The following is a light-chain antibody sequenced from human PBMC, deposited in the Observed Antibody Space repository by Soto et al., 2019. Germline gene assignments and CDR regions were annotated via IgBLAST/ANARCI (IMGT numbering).Light chain of an antibody. CDR1: SSNIGAGSD. J-gene: IGLJ1*01. CDR2: DTY. Sequence: QSVLTQPPSVSGAPGQRVTISCTGSSSNIGAGSDVHWYQQLPGTAPKLLIYDTYNRPSGVPDRFSGSKSGTSASLAITGLQTEDEAEYYCQSHDSSLSPYVFGTGTKLTVL. CDR3: QSHDSSLSPYV. V-gene: IGLV1-40*01.